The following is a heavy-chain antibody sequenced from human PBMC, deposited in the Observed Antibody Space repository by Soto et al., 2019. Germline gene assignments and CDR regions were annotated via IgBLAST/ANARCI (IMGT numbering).Heavy chain of an antibody. D-gene: IGHD4-17*01. Sequence: EVKLVESGGGLVQPGGSLRLSCAASGFTFSNDSMNWVRQAPGKGLEWVSYISSSGSTIYYADSVKGRFTISRSNAKNSLYLQMNSLRDEDTAVYYCAREAYGDYYFDYWGQGTLVTVSS. J-gene: IGHJ4*02. CDR1: GFTFSNDS. CDR3: AREAYGDYYFDY. CDR2: ISSSGSTI. V-gene: IGHV3-48*02.